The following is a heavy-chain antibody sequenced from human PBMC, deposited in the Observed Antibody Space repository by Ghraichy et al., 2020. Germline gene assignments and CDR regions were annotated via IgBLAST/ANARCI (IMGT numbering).Heavy chain of an antibody. CDR1: GFTFSSYG. V-gene: IGHV3-33*01. J-gene: IGHJ4*02. CDR3: ARDPVPATAYYFDY. Sequence: GGSLRLSCAASGFTFSSYGMHWVRQAPGKGLEWVAVIWYDGSNKYYADSEKGRFTISRDNSKNTLYLQMNSLRAEDTAVYYCARDPVPATAYYFDYWGQGTLVTVSS. CDR2: IWYDGSNK. D-gene: IGHD2-2*01.